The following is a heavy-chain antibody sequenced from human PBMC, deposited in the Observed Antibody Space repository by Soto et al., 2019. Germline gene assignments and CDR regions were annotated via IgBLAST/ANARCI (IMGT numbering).Heavy chain of an antibody. CDR3: AKDILRYDSSGYHNWFDP. CDR2: IYSSGSI. D-gene: IGHD3-22*01. J-gene: IGHJ5*02. V-gene: IGHV3-53*05. Sequence: GGSLRLSCAASGFTISSNYMSWVRQAPGKGLEWVSVIYSSGSIDYADSVKGRFTISRDNSKNSLYLQMNSLRAEDTALYYCAKDILRYDSSGYHNWFDPWGQGTLVTVSS. CDR1: GFTISSNY.